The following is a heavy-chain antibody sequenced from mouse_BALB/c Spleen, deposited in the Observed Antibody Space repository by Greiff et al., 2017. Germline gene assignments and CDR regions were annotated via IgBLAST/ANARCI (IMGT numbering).Heavy chain of an antibody. CDR1: GFNIKDYY. V-gene: IGHV14-4*02. CDR2: IDPENGDT. CDR3: NPYYYGSSPYYFDY. Sequence: VHVKQSGAELVRSGASVKLSCTASGFNIKDYYMHWVKQRPEQGLEWIGWIDPENGDTEYAPKFQGKATMTADTSSNTAYLQLSSLTSEDTAVYYCNPYYYGSSPYYFDYWGQGTTLTVSS. J-gene: IGHJ2*01. D-gene: IGHD1-1*01.